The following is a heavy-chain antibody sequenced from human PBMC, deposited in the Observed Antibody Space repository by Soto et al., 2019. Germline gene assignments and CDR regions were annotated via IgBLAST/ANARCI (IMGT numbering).Heavy chain of an antibody. CDR3: ARGYDSSTPS. CDR2: ISSSSSTI. CDR1: GFTFSSYS. D-gene: IGHD3-22*01. Sequence: GGSLRLSCAASGFTFSSYSMNWVRQAPGKGLEWVSYISSSSSTIYYADSVKGRFTISRDNAKNSLYLQMNSLRAEDTAVYYCARGYDSSTPSWGQGTLVTVSS. J-gene: IGHJ4*02. V-gene: IGHV3-48*01.